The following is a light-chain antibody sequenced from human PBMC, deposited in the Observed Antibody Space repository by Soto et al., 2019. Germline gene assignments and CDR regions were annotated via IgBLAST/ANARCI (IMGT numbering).Light chain of an antibody. CDR2: DAS. V-gene: IGKV1-5*01. CDR1: QSISSW. CDR3: QQYNSWWT. Sequence: DIKMTQSPSTLSASVGDRVTITCRASQSISSWLAWYQQKPGKAPKLLIYDASSLESGVPSRFSGSGSGTEFTLTISSLQPDDFATYYCQQYNSWWTFGQGTKVEIK. J-gene: IGKJ1*01.